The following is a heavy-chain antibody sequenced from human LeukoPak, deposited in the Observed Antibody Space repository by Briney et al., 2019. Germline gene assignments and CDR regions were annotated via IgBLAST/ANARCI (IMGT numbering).Heavy chain of an antibody. CDR2: ISYDGSNE. Sequence: GGSLRLSCAASGFTFSSYAMHWVRQAPGKGLEWVAVISYDGSNEYYADSVKGRFTISRDNSKNTLYLQMNSLRAEDTAVYYCANGGTYQLLLHIDYWGQGTLVTVSS. V-gene: IGHV3-30*01. D-gene: IGHD2-2*01. CDR1: GFTFSSYA. J-gene: IGHJ4*02. CDR3: ANGGTYQLLLHIDY.